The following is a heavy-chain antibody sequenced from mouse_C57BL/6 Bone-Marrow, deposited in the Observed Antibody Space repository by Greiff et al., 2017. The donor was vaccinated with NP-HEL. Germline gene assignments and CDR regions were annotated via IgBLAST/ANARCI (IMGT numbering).Heavy chain of an antibody. D-gene: IGHD2-4*01. V-gene: IGHV1-74*01. J-gene: IGHJ3*01. CDR2: RDTDESDT. Sequence: QVQLQQPGAELVKPGASVKVSCKAAGEKGRRQGRKWVKQRTGEGREGRGRRDTDESDTNYNQKFKGKATLTVDKSSSTAYMQLSSLTSEDSAVYYCAILRLRRGFAYWGQGTLVTVSA. CDR1: GEKGRRQG. CDR3: AILRLRRGFAY.